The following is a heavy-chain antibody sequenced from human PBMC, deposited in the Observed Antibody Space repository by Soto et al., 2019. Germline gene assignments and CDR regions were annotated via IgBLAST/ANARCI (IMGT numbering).Heavy chain of an antibody. V-gene: IGHV3-53*01. J-gene: IGHJ6*02. CDR3: AGRLGANNHGMDV. CDR1: GFTVSSNY. Sequence: PGVSLRLSCAASGFTVSSNYMSWVRQAPGKGLEWVSVIYSGGSTYYADSVKGRSTISRDNSKKTLYLQMNSLRAEDTAVYYCAGRLGANNHGMDVWGQGTTVT. CDR2: IYSGGST. D-gene: IGHD1-26*01.